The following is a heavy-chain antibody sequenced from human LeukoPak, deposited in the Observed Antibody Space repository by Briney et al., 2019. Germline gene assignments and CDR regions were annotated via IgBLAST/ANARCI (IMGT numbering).Heavy chain of an antibody. J-gene: IGHJ3*02. CDR1: GGSINNYY. CDR3: ARGRYCSADTCSGGDAFDI. CDR2: IYTRGST. D-gene: IGHD2-15*01. V-gene: IGHV4-4*07. Sequence: SETLSLTCTVSGGSINNYYWSWIRQPAGKGLEWIGRIYTRGSTNYNPSLKSRVTMSVDTSKNQFSLKLSSVTAADTAVYYCARGRYCSADTCSGGDAFDIWAKGQWSPSLQ.